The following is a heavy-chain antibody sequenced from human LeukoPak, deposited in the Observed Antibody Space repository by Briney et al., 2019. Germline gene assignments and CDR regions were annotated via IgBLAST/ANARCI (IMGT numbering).Heavy chain of an antibody. D-gene: IGHD1-26*01. CDR1: ELTFSTSG. Sequence: GGSLRLSCAASELTFSTSGMNWVRQAPGKGLEWVSHISGSGYAIHHPGSVKGRFTISRDNAKNSLYLQMNSLRVEDSAVYYCARLSGTYSRGGDHWGQGTLVTVSS. J-gene: IGHJ4*02. CDR3: ARLSGTYSRGGDH. CDR2: ISGSGYAI. V-gene: IGHV3-48*04.